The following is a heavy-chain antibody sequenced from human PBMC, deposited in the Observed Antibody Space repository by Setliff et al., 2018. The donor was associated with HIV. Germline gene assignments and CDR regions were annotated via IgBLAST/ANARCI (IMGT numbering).Heavy chain of an antibody. D-gene: IGHD6-19*01. CDR2: ISGFNGNT. CDR1: GYSFARYG. J-gene: IGHJ3*02. Sequence: ASVKVSCKASGYSFARYGLSWVRQAPGQGLEWMGWISGFNGNTKSAKSFQDRVAMTTETAASTAYMEMRSLRSDDTAVYFCARVPYRSAWFSGGHDAFDIWGQGTMVTVSS. V-gene: IGHV1-18*01. CDR3: ARVPYRSAWFSGGHDAFDI.